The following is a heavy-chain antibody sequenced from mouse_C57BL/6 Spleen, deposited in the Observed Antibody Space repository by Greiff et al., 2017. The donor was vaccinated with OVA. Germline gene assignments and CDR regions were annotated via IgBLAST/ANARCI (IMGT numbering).Heavy chain of an antibody. J-gene: IGHJ2*01. D-gene: IGHD2-5*01. CDR3: ASKVRSNYDY. Sequence: QVQLKESGAELVKPGASVKISCKASGYAFSSYWLNWVKQRPGKGLEWIGQIYPGDGDTNYNGKFKGKATLTADKSSSTAYMQLSSLTSEDSAVYFCASKVRSNYDYWGQGTTLTVSS. CDR1: GYAFSSYW. CDR2: IYPGDGDT. V-gene: IGHV1-80*01.